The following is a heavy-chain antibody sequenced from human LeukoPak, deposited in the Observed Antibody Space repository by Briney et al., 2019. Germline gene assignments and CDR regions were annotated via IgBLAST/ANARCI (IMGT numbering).Heavy chain of an antibody. CDR1: GFTFSSSA. CDR2: ISGSGGTT. J-gene: IGHJ4*02. CDR3: AREAAAGSVDY. D-gene: IGHD6-13*01. Sequence: GGSLRLSCAASGFTFSSSAMSWVRQAPGKGLEWASAISGSGGTTYYADSVKGRFTISRDNSKNTLYLQMNSLRAEDTAVYYCAREAAAGSVDYWGQGTLVTVSS. V-gene: IGHV3-23*01.